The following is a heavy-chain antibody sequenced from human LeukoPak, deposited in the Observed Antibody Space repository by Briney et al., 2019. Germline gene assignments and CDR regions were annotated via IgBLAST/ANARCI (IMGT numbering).Heavy chain of an antibody. CDR2: TDYRSNWYN. V-gene: IGHV6-1*01. CDR3: AREVEVSTMIAFYDY. Sequence: SQTLSLTCAISGDSVSSNSAAWNWIRQSPSRGLELLVRTDYRSNWYNDYAVSVKSRITINADTSKNQFSLQLNSVTPEETAVYYCAREVEVSTMIAFYDYWGQGTMVTVSS. D-gene: IGHD3-22*01. J-gene: IGHJ4*02. CDR1: GDSVSSNSAA.